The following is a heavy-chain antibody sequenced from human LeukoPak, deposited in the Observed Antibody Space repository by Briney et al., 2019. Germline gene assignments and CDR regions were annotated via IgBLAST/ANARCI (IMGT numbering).Heavy chain of an antibody. J-gene: IGHJ4*02. D-gene: IGHD3-10*01. Sequence: GGSLRLSCAASGFTFDDYAMHWVRQAPGKGLEWVSGISGNSGSIGYADSVKGRFTISRDNAKNSLYLQMNSLRAEDTALYYCAKALNYYGSGSYYGYFDYWGQGTLVTVSS. V-gene: IGHV3-9*01. CDR3: AKALNYYGSGSYYGYFDY. CDR2: ISGNSGSI. CDR1: GFTFDDYA.